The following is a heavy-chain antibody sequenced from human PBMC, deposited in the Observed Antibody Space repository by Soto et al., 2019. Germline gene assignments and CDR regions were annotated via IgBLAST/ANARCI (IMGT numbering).Heavy chain of an antibody. CDR2: ISGSGGST. CDR3: AKDGGYSYGYSPRYYYGMDV. CDR1: GFTFRSYA. D-gene: IGHD5-18*01. Sequence: PGGPLRLYCAASGFTFRSYAMSWFRQAPGKGLEWVSAISGSGGSTYYADSVKGRFTISRDNSKNTLYLQMNSLRAEDTAVYYCAKDGGYSYGYSPRYYYGMDVWGQGTTVTVSS. V-gene: IGHV3-23*01. J-gene: IGHJ6*02.